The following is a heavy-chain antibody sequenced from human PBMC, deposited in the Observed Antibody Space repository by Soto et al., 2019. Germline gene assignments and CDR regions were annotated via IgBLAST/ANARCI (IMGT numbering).Heavy chain of an antibody. D-gene: IGHD6-13*01. CDR2: IIHSGDST. CDR1: GDTFNTYA. V-gene: IGHV3-23*01. Sequence: GCIKLASAASGDTFNTYAMSWVRQAPGKGLEWVSKIIHSGDSTYYADSVKGRFTISRDNSKNTVYLQMNSLRAEDTAVYYCATGQQLGYWGQGTLVTVSS. J-gene: IGHJ4*02. CDR3: ATGQQLGY.